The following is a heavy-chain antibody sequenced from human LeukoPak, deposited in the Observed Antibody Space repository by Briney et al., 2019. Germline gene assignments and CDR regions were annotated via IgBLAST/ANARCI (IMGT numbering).Heavy chain of an antibody. CDR2: IKSKTDGGTT. CDR1: GFTFSNAW. CDR3: TTSPLWFGEYH. V-gene: IGHV3-15*01. D-gene: IGHD3-10*01. Sequence: GGSLRLSCAASGFTFSNAWMSWVRQAPGKGLEWVGRIKSKTDGGTTDYAAPVKGRFTISRDDSKNTLYLQMNSLKTENTAVYYCTTSPLWFGEYHWGQGTLVTVSS. J-gene: IGHJ4*02.